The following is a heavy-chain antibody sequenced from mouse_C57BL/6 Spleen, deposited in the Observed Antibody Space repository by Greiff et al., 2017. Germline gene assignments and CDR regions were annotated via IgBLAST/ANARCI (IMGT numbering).Heavy chain of an antibody. CDR1: GFNIKDDY. J-gene: IGHJ2*01. CDR3: TTLTTVVAPHLDY. CDR2: IDPENGDT. V-gene: IGHV14-4*01. D-gene: IGHD1-1*01. Sequence: EVQLQESGAELVRPGASVKLSCTASGFNIKDDYMHWVKQRPEQGLEWIGWIDPENGDTEYASKFQGKATITADTSSNTAYLQLSSLTSEDTAVYYCTTLTTVVAPHLDYWGQGTTLTVSS.